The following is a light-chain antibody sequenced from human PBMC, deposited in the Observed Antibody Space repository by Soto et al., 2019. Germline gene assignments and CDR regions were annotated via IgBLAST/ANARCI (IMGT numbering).Light chain of an antibody. J-gene: IGKJ1*01. CDR2: GAS. Sequence: EIVLTQSPATLSLSPGDRATLSCRASQSVIRRFFAWYQQKPGQAPRLLIHGASSRATGIPDRFSGSGSGTDFTLTISRLEPEDFAVYWCQQYDSSPRTFGQGTKVDIK. CDR1: QSVIRRF. V-gene: IGKV3-20*01. CDR3: QQYDSSPRT.